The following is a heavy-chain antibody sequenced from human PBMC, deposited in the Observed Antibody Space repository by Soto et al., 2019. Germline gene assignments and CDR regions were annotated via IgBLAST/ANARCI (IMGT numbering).Heavy chain of an antibody. CDR2: MFASGSS. V-gene: IGHV4-4*02. CDR1: GDSISSPNW. J-gene: IGHJ4*02. CDR3: AREGFDHRPDY. Sequence: PSETVSLTCAVSGDSISSPNWWSWYRQTPGKGLELIGEMFASGSSNYNPSLNGRVTISLDTSKNHFSLKLTSLTAADTAIYYCAREGFDHRPDYWGQGIPVTVSS.